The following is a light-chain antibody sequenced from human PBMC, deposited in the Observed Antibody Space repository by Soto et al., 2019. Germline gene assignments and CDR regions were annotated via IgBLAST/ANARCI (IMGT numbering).Light chain of an antibody. CDR1: QSVSSN. J-gene: IGKJ3*01. CDR3: QQYNNWVT. V-gene: IGKV3-15*01. Sequence: EIVMTQSPATLSVSPGERATLSCRASQSVSSNLAWYQQKPGQAPRLLIYGASTRATGIPARFSGSGSGTEFALTIMSLQSEDFAVYYCQQYNNWVTFGPGTKVDIK. CDR2: GAS.